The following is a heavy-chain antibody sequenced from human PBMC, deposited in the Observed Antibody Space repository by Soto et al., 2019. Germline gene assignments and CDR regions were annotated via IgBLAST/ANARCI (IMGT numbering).Heavy chain of an antibody. CDR3: ARETYYYGRSGYLAIYYFDY. D-gene: IGHD3-22*01. Sequence: GGSLRLSCAASGFTFSSYWMSWVRQAPGKGLEWVANIKQDGSERYYVDSVKGRFTISRDNAKNLLYLQMNSLSADDTAVYYCARETYYYGRSGYLAIYYFDYWGQGTLVTVSS. V-gene: IGHV3-7*04. CDR1: GFTFSSYW. J-gene: IGHJ4*02. CDR2: IKQDGSER.